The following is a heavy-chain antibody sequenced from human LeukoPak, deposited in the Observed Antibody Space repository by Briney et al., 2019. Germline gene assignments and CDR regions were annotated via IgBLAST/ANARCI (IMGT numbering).Heavy chain of an antibody. V-gene: IGHV1-18*04. J-gene: IGHJ6*02. CDR1: GYSFSDYG. D-gene: IGHD2-8*01. CDR3: AREGGVVEGMLYIHPNEEDYYGMDV. Sequence: GASVKVSCRASGYSFSDYGITWVRQAPGQGLEWMGWISIYSRDTKYAQKFQGRVTINTDTSTSTVYMEMRRLTSDDTAVYYCAREGGVVEGMLYIHPNEEDYYGMDVWGQGTTVIVSS. CDR2: ISIYSRDT.